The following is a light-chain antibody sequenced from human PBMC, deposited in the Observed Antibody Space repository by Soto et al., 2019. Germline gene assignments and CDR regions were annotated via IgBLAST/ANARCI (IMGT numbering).Light chain of an antibody. CDR3: QQTASSLI. Sequence: DVQVTQSPSSLAASVGDRVTITCRTSQPVSRYLNWYQQKSGEPPKLLIYTAIHLQSGVPSRFNGSGSGTDFTLTINSLEPEDFATYYCQQTASSLIFGQGTRLEIK. J-gene: IGKJ5*01. V-gene: IGKV1-39*01. CDR1: QPVSRY. CDR2: TAI.